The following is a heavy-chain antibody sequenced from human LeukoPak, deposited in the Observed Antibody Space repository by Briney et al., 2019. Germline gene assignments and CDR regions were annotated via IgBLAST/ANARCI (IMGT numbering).Heavy chain of an antibody. CDR3: ARVRYYDSSGYHPY. V-gene: IGHV1-18*01. CDR2: ISAYNGNT. J-gene: IGHJ4*02. Sequence: ASVKVSCKAFGYTFTSYGISWVRQAPGQGLEWMGWISAYNGNTNYAQKLQGRVTMTTDTSTSTAYMELRSLRSDDTAVYYCARVRYYDSSGYHPYWGQGTLVTVSS. CDR1: GYTFTSYG. D-gene: IGHD3-22*01.